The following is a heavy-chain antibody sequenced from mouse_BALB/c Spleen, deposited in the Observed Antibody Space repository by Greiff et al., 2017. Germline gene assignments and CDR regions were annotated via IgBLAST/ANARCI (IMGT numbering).Heavy chain of an antibody. Sequence: QVQLQQSGAELVRPGSSVKISCKASGYAFSSYWMNWVQQRPGQGLEWIGQLYPGDGDTNDNGKFKGKATLTADKSSSTAYMQLSSLTSEDSAVYVCARWGTTVVAPDYWGQGTTLTVSS. V-gene: IGHV1-80*01. CDR3: ARWGTTVVAPDY. J-gene: IGHJ2*01. CDR1: GYAFSSYW. CDR2: LYPGDGDT. D-gene: IGHD1-1*01.